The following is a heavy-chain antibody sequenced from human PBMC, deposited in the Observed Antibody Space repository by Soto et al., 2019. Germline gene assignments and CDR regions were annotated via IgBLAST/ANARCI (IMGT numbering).Heavy chain of an antibody. Sequence: EVQFLESGGGLVQPGGSLRLSCTASRLTFSNFAVTWVRQAPGKGLEWVSSISGNGGGTHYADSLKGRFTISRDNSKNTVYLQMNSLGAEDTAVYHCAKDPNGDHLGDFDACGQETLVTVSS. V-gene: IGHV3-23*01. CDR2: ISGNGGGT. CDR3: AKDPNGDHLGDFDA. J-gene: IGHJ3*01. CDR1: RLTFSNFA. D-gene: IGHD4-17*01.